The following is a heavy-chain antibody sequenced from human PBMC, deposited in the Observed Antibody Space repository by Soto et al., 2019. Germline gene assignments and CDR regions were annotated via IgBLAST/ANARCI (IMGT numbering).Heavy chain of an antibody. CDR1: GGSISSGDYY. V-gene: IGHV4-30-4*01. Sequence: SETLSLTCTVSGGSISSGDYYWSWIRQPPGKGLEWIGYIYYSGSTYYNPSLKSRVTISVDTSKNQFSLKLSSVTAADTAVYYCARSVVGSGWPYYFDYWGQGTLVTVSS. D-gene: IGHD6-19*01. J-gene: IGHJ4*02. CDR3: ARSVVGSGWPYYFDY. CDR2: IYYSGST.